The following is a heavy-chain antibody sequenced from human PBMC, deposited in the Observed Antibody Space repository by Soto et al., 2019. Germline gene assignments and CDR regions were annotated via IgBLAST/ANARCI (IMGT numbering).Heavy chain of an antibody. CDR3: ARHVSRTTPNYYYGMDV. D-gene: IGHD1-7*01. CDR1: GGTFSSYA. CDR2: IIPIFGTA. V-gene: IGHV1-69*06. Sequence: QVQLVQSGAEVKKPGSSVKVSCKASGGTFSSYAISWVRQAPGQGLEWMGGIIPIFGTANYAQKFQGRVTITAEKSTSTAYMELSSLRSEDTAVYYCARHVSRTTPNYYYGMDVWGQGTTVTVSS. J-gene: IGHJ6*02.